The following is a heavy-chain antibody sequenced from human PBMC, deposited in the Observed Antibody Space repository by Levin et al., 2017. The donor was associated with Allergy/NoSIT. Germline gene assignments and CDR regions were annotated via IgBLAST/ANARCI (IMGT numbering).Heavy chain of an antibody. CDR1: GGSISSYY. V-gene: IGHV4-59*01. Sequence: PSETLSLTCTVSGGSISSYYWSWIRQPPGKGLEWIGYIYYSGSTNYNPSLKSRVTISVDTSKNQFSLKLSSVTAADTAVYYCARGLGGSGSYYRSDDAFDIWGQGTMVTVSS. D-gene: IGHD3-10*01. CDR3: ARGLGGSGSYYRSDDAFDI. CDR2: IYYSGST. J-gene: IGHJ3*02.